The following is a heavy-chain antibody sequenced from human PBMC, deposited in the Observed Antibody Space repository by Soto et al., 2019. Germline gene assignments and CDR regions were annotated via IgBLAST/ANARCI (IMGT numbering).Heavy chain of an antibody. CDR2: ISYSGST. Sequence: SETLSLTCTVSGGSISSSNYYWGWIRQAPGKGLEWIGSISYSGSTYYNPSLKSRVTISVDTSKDQFSLKLNSVTAADTTVYYCARGRGGITVFGGPGHFEYWGQGTLVTVSS. V-gene: IGHV4-39*01. J-gene: IGHJ4*02. D-gene: IGHD3-3*01. CDR1: GGSISSSNYY. CDR3: ARGRGGITVFGGPGHFEY.